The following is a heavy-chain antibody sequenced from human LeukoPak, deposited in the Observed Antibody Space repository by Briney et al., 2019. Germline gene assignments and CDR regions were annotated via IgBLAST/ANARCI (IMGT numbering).Heavy chain of an antibody. CDR2: MNPNSGNT. V-gene: IGHV1-8*02. D-gene: IGHD2-2*01. CDR3: ATDPGEIVPAAKGPRGAYCYGMDV. J-gene: IGHJ6*02. CDR1: GYTFTSYD. Sequence: VASVKVSCKASGYTFTSYDINWVRQATGQGLEWMGWMNPNSGNTGYAQKFQGRVTVTRNTSISTAYMELSSLRSDDTAVYYCATDPGEIVPAAKGPRGAYCYGMDVWGQGTTVTVSS.